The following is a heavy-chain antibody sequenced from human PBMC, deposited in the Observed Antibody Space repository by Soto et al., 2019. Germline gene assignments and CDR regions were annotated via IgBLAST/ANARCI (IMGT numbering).Heavy chain of an antibody. Sequence: QVQLVQSGAEVKKPGASVKVSCKASGYTFTIYDINWVRQATGQGLEWMGWMNPNSGNTGYAQKVQCRVTMTANTAISRAYRGLRSMRSEDTAGYYCAGGTPPKFVVVVAPFACWGQGTLVTVSS. J-gene: IGHJ4*02. D-gene: IGHD2-15*01. CDR2: MNPNSGNT. CDR3: AGGTPPKFVVVVAPFAC. V-gene: IGHV1-8*01. CDR1: GYTFTIYD.